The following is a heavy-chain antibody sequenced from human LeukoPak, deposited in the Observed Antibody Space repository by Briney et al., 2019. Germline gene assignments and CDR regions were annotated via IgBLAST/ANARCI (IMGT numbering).Heavy chain of an antibody. V-gene: IGHV3-74*01. CDR1: GFTFSSYW. D-gene: IGHD2-15*01. CDR2: VNSYGSRT. CDR3: ARDQCSGPNCQVALDY. J-gene: IGHJ4*02. Sequence: GRSLRVSCAASGFTFSSYWMHWVRQGPGKGLVWVSRVNSYGSRTSYADSVKGRFTISRDNAKNTLYLQMNSLRAEDTAVYYCARDQCSGPNCQVALDYWGQGTLVTVSA.